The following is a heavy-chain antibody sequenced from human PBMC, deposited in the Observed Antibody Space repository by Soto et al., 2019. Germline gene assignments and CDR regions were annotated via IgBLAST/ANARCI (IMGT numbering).Heavy chain of an antibody. Sequence: PGGSLRLSCAASGFTFSSYGMHWVRQAPGKGLEWVAVISYDGSNKYYADSVKGRFTISRDNSKNTLYLQMNSLRAEDTAVYYCAKERSPYYDILMDWGQGTLVTVYS. D-gene: IGHD3-9*01. CDR2: ISYDGSNK. CDR1: GFTFSSYG. J-gene: IGHJ4*02. CDR3: AKERSPYYDILMD. V-gene: IGHV3-30*18.